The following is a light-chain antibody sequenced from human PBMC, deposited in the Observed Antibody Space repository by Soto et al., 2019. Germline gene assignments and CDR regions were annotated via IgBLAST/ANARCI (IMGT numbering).Light chain of an antibody. J-gene: IGKJ3*01. V-gene: IGKV1-39*01. CDR3: QQLRTSPFT. CDR2: AAS. Sequence: DIPMTQSPSSLSASVGDRVTITCRASQSISSYLNWYQQKPGKAPKVLIYAASSLQSGIPSRFSGSGSGTDFTLTISSLQPEDFATYYCQQLRTSPFTFGPGTKVDIK. CDR1: QSISSY.